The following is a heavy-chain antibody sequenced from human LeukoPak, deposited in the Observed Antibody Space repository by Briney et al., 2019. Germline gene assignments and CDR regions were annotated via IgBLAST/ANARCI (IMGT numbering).Heavy chain of an antibody. Sequence: SETLSLTCTVSGYSISSGYYWGWIRQPPGKGLEWIGSIYHSGSTYYNPSLKSRVTISVDTSKNQFSLQLSSVTAADTAVYYCATFPEASAAGYDYWGQGTLVTVSS. CDR3: ATFPEASAAGYDY. CDR2: IYHSGST. V-gene: IGHV4-38-2*02. J-gene: IGHJ4*02. CDR1: GYSISSGYY. D-gene: IGHD6-13*01.